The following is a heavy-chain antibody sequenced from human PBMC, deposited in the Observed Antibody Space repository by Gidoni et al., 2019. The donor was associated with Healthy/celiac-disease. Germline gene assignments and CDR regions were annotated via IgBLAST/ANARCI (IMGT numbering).Heavy chain of an antibody. Sequence: QVQLVESGGGVVQPGRSLRISCAAYGFTFSSYAMHWVRQAPGKGLEWVAVISYDGSNKYYADSVKGRFTISRDNSKNTLYLQMNSLRAEDTAVYYCARGRGDYGPPGAFDIWGQGTMVTVSS. CDR3: ARGRGDYGPPGAFDI. CDR2: ISYDGSNK. V-gene: IGHV3-30*01. D-gene: IGHD4-17*01. J-gene: IGHJ3*02. CDR1: GFTFSSYA.